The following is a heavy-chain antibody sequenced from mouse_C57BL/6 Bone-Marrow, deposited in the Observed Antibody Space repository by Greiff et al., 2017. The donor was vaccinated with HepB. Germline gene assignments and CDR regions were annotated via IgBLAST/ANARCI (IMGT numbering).Heavy chain of an antibody. D-gene: IGHD1-1*01. CDR2: IYPGSGST. V-gene: IGHV1-55*01. Sequence: QVQLQQPGAELVKPGASVKMSCKASGYTFTSYWITWVKQRPGQGLEWIGDIYPGSGSTNYNEKFKSKATLTVDTSSSTAYMQLSSLTSEDSAVYYSVRSSGHHYSSGHRYFEVWGAGTTVTVSS. CDR1: GYTFTSYW. CDR3: VRSSGHHYSSGHRYFEV. J-gene: IGHJ1*01.